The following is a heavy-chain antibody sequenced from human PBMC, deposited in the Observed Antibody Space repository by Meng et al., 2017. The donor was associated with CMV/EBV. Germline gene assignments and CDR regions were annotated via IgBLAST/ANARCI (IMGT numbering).Heavy chain of an antibody. CDR2: IHHGRST. CDR1: GDSISSDNC. CDR3: ARIRRGCSGSSCTLDP. D-gene: IGHD2-2*01. V-gene: IGHV4-4*01. J-gene: IGHJ5*02. Sequence: GSLRLSCGVSGDSISSDNCWTWVRQSPERGLEWIGEIHHGRSTNYNPSLRSRVTMSLDESKNHFSLSLTSVTAADTAIYCCARIRRGCSGSSCTLDPWGHGILVTVSS.